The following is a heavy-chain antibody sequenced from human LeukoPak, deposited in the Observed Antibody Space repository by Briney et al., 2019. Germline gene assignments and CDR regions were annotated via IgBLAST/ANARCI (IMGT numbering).Heavy chain of an antibody. Sequence: GASVKVSCKASGYTFTGYYMHWVRQAPGQGPEWMGWINPNSGGTNYAQKFQGRVTMTRDTSISTAYMELSRLRSDDTAVYYCARDTSYCGGDCYFPDYWGQGTLVTVSS. CDR3: ARDTSYCGGDCYFPDY. CDR2: INPNSGGT. J-gene: IGHJ4*02. D-gene: IGHD2-21*02. V-gene: IGHV1-2*02. CDR1: GYTFTGYY.